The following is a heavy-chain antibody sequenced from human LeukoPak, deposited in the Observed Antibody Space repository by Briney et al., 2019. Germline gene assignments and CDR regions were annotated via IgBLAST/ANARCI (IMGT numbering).Heavy chain of an antibody. CDR2: INHSGST. D-gene: IGHD3-16*02. Sequence: SETLSLTCAVYGGSFSGYYWSWIRQPPGKGLERIGEINHSGSTNYNPSLKSRVTISVDTSKNQFSLKLSSVTAADTAVYYCARGESRIETPSYWGQGTLVTVSS. CDR3: ARGESRIETPSY. J-gene: IGHJ4*02. CDR1: GGSFSGYY. V-gene: IGHV4-34*01.